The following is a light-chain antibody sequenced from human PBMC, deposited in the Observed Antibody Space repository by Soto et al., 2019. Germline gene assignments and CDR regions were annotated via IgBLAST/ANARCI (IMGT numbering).Light chain of an antibody. J-gene: IGLJ2*01. CDR2: EVN. V-gene: IGLV2-8*01. Sequence: QSALSQPPSASGSPGQSVTISCTGTSSDVGGYNYVSWYQHHPGKAPKLMIYEVNKRPSGVPDRFSGSKSGNTASLTVSGLKAEGDSDYYCSSYAGSNNVVFGGGTKLTVL. CDR3: SSYAGSNNVV. CDR1: SSDVGGYNY.